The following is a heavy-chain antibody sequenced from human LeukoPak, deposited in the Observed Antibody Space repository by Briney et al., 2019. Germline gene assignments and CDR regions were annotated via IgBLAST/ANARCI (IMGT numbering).Heavy chain of an antibody. Sequence: GSLRLSCAASGFTFSSYSMNWVRQAPGKGLEWVSSISSSSSYIYYADSVKGRFTISRDNAKNSLYLQMNSLRAEDTAVYYCARDLTAAAGYYYYGMDVWGQGTTVTVSS. J-gene: IGHJ6*02. D-gene: IGHD6-13*01. CDR2: ISSSSSYI. CDR1: GFTFSSYS. CDR3: ARDLTAAAGYYYYGMDV. V-gene: IGHV3-21*01.